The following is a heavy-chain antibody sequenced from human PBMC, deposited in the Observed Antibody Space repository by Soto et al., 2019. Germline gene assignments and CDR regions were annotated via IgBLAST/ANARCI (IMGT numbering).Heavy chain of an antibody. V-gene: IGHV3-21*01. D-gene: IGHD3-10*01. J-gene: IGHJ5*02. CDR1: GFTFSSYT. CDR3: ARDLYYCDSGSYYDP. CDR2: ITSSSSYI. Sequence: EVQLVESGGGLVKPGGSLRLSCAASGFTFSSYTMNWVRQAPGKGLEWVSSITSSSSYIYFADSVKGRFTISRDNAKNSLYLQMNSMRAEDTAGYYCARDLYYCDSGSYYDPWGQGTLVTVSS.